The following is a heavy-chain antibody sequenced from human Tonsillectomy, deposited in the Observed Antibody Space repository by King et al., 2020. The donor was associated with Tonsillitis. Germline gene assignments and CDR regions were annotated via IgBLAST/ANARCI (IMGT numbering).Heavy chain of an antibody. Sequence: VQLVESGAEVKKPGESLNISCKASGYTFTNYWIGWVRQMPWKGLEWMGIIYPGDSDTRYSPSFQGQVTISADKSISTAYLQWSSLKASDTAMYYCARQSTFSSSWYTFFDYWGQGTLVTVSS. J-gene: IGHJ4*02. V-gene: IGHV5-51*01. CDR2: IYPGDSDT. CDR1: GYTFTNYW. D-gene: IGHD6-13*01. CDR3: ARQSTFSSSWYTFFDY.